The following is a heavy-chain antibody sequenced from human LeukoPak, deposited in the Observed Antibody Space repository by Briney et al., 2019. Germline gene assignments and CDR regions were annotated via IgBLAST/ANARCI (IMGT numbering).Heavy chain of an antibody. CDR1: GFPFSSYT. J-gene: IGHJ4*02. D-gene: IGHD6-13*01. V-gene: IGHV3-23*01. Sequence: PGGPLRLPCAPSGFPFSSYTISGVRQAPGRGRNGVSVISGSGGSTYYADSVKGRFTISRDNSENTLYLQMYSLRADDTAVYYCAKDPQAAAVPGWFDYWGQGTLVTVSS. CDR2: ISGSGGST. CDR3: AKDPQAAAVPGWFDY.